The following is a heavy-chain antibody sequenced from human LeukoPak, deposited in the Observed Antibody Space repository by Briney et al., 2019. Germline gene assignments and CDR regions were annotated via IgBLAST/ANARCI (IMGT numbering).Heavy chain of an antibody. J-gene: IGHJ4*02. CDR3: ASFAVG. CDR1: GFTFSDHY. Sequence: GGSLRLSCAASGFTFSDHYMDWVRQAPGKGLEWVGRTRNKANSYTTEYAAPVKGRFTISRDDSKNSLYLQMNSLKTEDTAVYYCASFAVGWGQGTLVTVSS. D-gene: IGHD3-3*01. CDR2: TRNKANSYTT. V-gene: IGHV3-72*01.